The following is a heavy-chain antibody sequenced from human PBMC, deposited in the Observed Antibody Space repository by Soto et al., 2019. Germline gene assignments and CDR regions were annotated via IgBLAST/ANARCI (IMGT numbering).Heavy chain of an antibody. CDR2: ISGSGGTT. Sequence: GGSLRLSCAASGFIFSTYTMTWVRQAPGKGLEWVSGISGSGGTTYYADSVKGRFAISRDNSKNTLYLQMNSLRAEDTAVYYCAKSIYGSGSYFTYWGQGTLVTVSS. V-gene: IGHV3-23*01. J-gene: IGHJ4*02. D-gene: IGHD3-10*01. CDR1: GFIFSTYT. CDR3: AKSIYGSGSYFTY.